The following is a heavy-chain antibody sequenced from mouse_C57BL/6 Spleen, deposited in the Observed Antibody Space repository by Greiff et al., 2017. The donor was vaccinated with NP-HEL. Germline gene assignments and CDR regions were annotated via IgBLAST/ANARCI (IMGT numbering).Heavy chain of an antibody. V-gene: IGHV7-3*01. Sequence: EVKLMESGGGLVQPGGSLSLSCAASGFTFTDYYMSWVRQPPGKALAWLGFIRNKANGYTTEYSASVKGRFTISRDNSQSILYLQMNALRAEDSATYYCARYDYDAWFAYWGQGTLVTVSA. CDR1: GFTFTDYY. D-gene: IGHD1-1*01. CDR3: ARYDYDAWFAY. J-gene: IGHJ3*01. CDR2: IRNKANGYTT.